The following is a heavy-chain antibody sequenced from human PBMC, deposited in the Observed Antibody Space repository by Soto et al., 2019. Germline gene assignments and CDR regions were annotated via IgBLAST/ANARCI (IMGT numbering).Heavy chain of an antibody. Sequence: SETLSLTCTGSGGSISSYYWSWIRQPPGKGLEWIGYIYYSGSTNYNPSLKSRVTMSVDTSKNQFSLKLSSVTAADTAVYYCARGLLGYCISTSCTNWFDPWGQGTLVTVSS. D-gene: IGHD2-2*01. V-gene: IGHV4-59*01. J-gene: IGHJ5*02. CDR2: IYYSGST. CDR1: GGSISSYY. CDR3: ARGLLGYCISTSCTNWFDP.